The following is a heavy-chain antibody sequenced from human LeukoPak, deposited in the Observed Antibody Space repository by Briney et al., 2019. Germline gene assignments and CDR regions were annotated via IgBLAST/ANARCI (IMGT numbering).Heavy chain of an antibody. J-gene: IGHJ4*02. D-gene: IGHD6-13*01. Sequence: GGSLRLSCAASGFTFSNYAMSWVRQAPGKGLEWVSSINNRGGSTYYADSVKGRITISRDNAKNSLYLQMNSLRAEDTAVYYCARETAAGTNYWGQGTLVTVSS. CDR1: GFTFSNYA. V-gene: IGHV3-23*01. CDR2: INNRGGST. CDR3: ARETAAGTNY.